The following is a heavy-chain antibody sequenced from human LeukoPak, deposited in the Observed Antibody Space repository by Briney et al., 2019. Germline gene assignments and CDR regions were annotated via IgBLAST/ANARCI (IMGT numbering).Heavy chain of an antibody. CDR2: VSSGGHT. J-gene: IGHJ5*02. Sequence: SETLSLTCTVSGDSINSITFYWGWVRQPPGKGLEWIASVSSGGHTFYDPSLKSRVSISVDTSKNQFSLKLSSVTAADTAVYYCAGEIALAGTKNWFDPWGQGTLVTVSS. D-gene: IGHD6-19*01. CDR3: AGEIALAGTKNWFDP. V-gene: IGHV4-39*07. CDR1: GDSINSITFY.